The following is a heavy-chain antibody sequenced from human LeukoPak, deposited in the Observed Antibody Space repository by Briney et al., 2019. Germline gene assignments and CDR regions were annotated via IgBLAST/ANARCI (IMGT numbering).Heavy chain of an antibody. CDR3: ARRRTRARSIAVTSAWFDP. CDR2: INHSGST. Sequence: SETLSLTCAVYGGSFSGYYWSWIRQPPGKGLEWIGEINHSGSTNYNPSLKSRVTISVDTSKNQFSLKLSSVTAADTAVYYCARRRTRARSIAVTSAWFDPWGQGTLVTVSS. CDR1: GGSFSGYY. J-gene: IGHJ5*02. V-gene: IGHV4-34*01. D-gene: IGHD6-19*01.